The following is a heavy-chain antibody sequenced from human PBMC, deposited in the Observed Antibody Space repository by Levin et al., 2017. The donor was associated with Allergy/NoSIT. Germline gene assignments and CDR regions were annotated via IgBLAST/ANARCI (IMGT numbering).Heavy chain of an antibody. J-gene: IGHJ4*02. CDR1: GFTFSSYA. CDR3: ASNQKY. D-gene: IGHD1-14*01. V-gene: IGHV3-30-3*01. Sequence: LSLTCAASGFTFSSYAMHWVRQAPGKGLEWVAVISYDGSNKYYADSVKGRFTISRDNSKNTLYLQMNSLRAEDTAVYYCASNQKYWGQGTLVTVSS. CDR2: ISYDGSNK.